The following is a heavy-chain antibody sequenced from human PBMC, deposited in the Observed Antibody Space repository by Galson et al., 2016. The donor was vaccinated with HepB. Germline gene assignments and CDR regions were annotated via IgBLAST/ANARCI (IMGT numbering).Heavy chain of an antibody. Sequence: SLRLSCAASGFTLSDYYMSWVRQAPGKGLEWISYISSGGEIIYYADPVRGRFTISRDNAKKSLDLQMNSLRADDTAVYYCAREGDGEYGSTTHYDLWGQGTLVAVSS. V-gene: IGHV3-11*01. CDR1: GFTLSDYY. D-gene: IGHD3-10*01. CDR3: AREGDGEYGSTTHYDL. J-gene: IGHJ5*02. CDR2: ISSGGEII.